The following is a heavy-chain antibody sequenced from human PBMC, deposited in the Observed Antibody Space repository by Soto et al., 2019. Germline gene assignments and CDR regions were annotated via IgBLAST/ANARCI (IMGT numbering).Heavy chain of an antibody. J-gene: IGHJ4*02. V-gene: IGHV1-69*02. D-gene: IGHD3-10*01. Sequence: SVKVSFNASGGTFSSYTISLVRHTPGQGLEWMGRIIPILGIANYAQKFQGRVTITADKSTSTAYMELSSLRSEDTDVYYCARLNYGSGSYYGKYYFDYWGQGTLVTVSS. CDR2: IIPILGIA. CDR1: GGTFSSYT. CDR3: ARLNYGSGSYYGKYYFDY.